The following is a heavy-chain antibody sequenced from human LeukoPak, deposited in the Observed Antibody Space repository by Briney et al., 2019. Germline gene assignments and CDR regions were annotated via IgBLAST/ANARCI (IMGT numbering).Heavy chain of an antibody. D-gene: IGHD6-13*01. J-gene: IGHJ6*02. V-gene: IGHV4-4*07. CDR3: ARTPRHSSSWSYYYYGMDV. Sequence: SETLSLTCTVSGGSISSYYWSWIRQPAGKGLEWIGRIYTSGSTNYNPSLKSRVTMSVDTSKNQFSLKLSSVTAADTAVYYCARTPRHSSSWSYYYYGMDVWAKGPRSPSP. CDR1: GGSISSYY. CDR2: IYTSGST.